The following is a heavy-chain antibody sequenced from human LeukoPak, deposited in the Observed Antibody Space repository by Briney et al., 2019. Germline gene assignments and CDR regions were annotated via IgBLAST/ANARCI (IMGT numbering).Heavy chain of an antibody. V-gene: IGHV3-7*01. Sequence: PSETLSLTCTVSGDSITTSYYWGWIRQPPGKGLEWVANIKQDGSEKYYVDSVKGRFTISRDNAKNSLYLQMNSLRAEDTAVYYCARAVAGTFYYYYYMDVWGKGTTVTVSS. CDR1: GDSITTSYY. CDR3: ARAVAGTFYYYYYMDV. D-gene: IGHD6-19*01. J-gene: IGHJ6*03. CDR2: IKQDGSEK.